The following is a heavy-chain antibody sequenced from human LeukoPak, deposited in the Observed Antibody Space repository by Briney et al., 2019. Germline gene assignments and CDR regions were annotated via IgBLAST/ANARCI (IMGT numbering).Heavy chain of an antibody. J-gene: IGHJ4*02. D-gene: IGHD6-19*01. Sequence: SETLSLTCTVSGGSITSTLYYWGWFRQSSGKGLEWIGSIYYSGSTYYNPSLKSRVTISVDTSKNQFSLRLTSVTAADTAVYYCARGTGYSSGCPDYWGQGTLVTVSS. CDR2: IYYSGST. CDR3: ARGTGYSSGCPDY. V-gene: IGHV4-39*07. CDR1: GGSITSTLYY.